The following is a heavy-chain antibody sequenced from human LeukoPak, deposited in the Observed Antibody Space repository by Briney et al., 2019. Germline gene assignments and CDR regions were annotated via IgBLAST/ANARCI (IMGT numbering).Heavy chain of an antibody. J-gene: IGHJ4*02. CDR3: ARSRWEPPTFFDY. CDR2: ISWDGGST. D-gene: IGHD1-26*01. CDR1: GFTFDDYA. V-gene: IGHV3-43D*04. Sequence: GGSLRLSCAASGFTFDDYAMHWVRQAPGKGLEWVSLISWDGGSTYYADSVKGRFTISRDNSKNSLYLQMNSPRAEDTALYYCARSRWEPPTFFDYWGQGTLVTVSS.